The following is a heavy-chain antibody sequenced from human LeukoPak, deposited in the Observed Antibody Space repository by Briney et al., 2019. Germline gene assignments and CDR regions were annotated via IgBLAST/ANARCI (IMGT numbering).Heavy chain of an antibody. CDR2: ISSDERTD. J-gene: IGHJ5*02. CDR3: AREGLGTTFSAWFDP. Sequence: GGSLRLSCAASGFTFSTYGMHWVRQAPGKGLEWVAVISSDERTDYYSDSVRGRFTVSRDNSKNTLYLQVNSLRAEDTAVYYCAREGLGTTFSAWFDPWGQGTLVILSS. V-gene: IGHV3-30*03. CDR1: GFTFSTYG. D-gene: IGHD1-7*01.